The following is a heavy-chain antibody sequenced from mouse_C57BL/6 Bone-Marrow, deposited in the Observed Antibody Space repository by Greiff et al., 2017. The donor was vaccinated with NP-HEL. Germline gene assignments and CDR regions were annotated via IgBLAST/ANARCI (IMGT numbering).Heavy chain of an antibody. CDR3: APVYYGSSYPYAMDY. Sequence: QVQLQQSGAELAKPGASVKLSCKASGYTFTSYWMHWVKQRPGQGLEWIGYINPSSGYTKYNQKFKDKATLTADKSSSPAYMQLSSLTYEDSAVYYCAPVYYGSSYPYAMDYWGQGTSVTVSS. CDR1: GYTFTSYW. J-gene: IGHJ4*01. CDR2: INPSSGYT. D-gene: IGHD1-1*01. V-gene: IGHV1-7*01.